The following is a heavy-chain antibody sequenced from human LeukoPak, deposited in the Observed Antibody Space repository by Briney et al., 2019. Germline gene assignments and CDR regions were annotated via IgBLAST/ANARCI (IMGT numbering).Heavy chain of an antibody. Sequence: GGSLRLSCAASGFTVSSNYMSWVRQAPGKGLEWVSVIYSGGSTYYADSVKGRFTSSRDNSKNTLYLQMNSLRAEDTAVYYCARGFGLSPPFDYWGQGTLVTVSS. CDR3: ARGFGLSPPFDY. V-gene: IGHV3-66*01. CDR1: GFTVSSNY. J-gene: IGHJ4*02. D-gene: IGHD3-16*01. CDR2: IYSGGST.